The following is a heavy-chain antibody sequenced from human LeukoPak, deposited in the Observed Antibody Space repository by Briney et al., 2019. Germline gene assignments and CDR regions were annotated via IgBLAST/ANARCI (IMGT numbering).Heavy chain of an antibody. V-gene: IGHV4-34*01. CDR2: INHSGST. J-gene: IGHJ4*02. D-gene: IGHD3-9*01. CDR3: ARAPLRRYFDWSFDY. Sequence: SETLSLTCAVYGGSFSGYYWSWIRQPPGKGLEWLGEINHSGSTNYNPSLKSRVTISVDTSKNQFSLKLSSVTAADTAVYYCARAPLRRYFDWSFDYWGQGTLVTVSS. CDR1: GGSFSGYY.